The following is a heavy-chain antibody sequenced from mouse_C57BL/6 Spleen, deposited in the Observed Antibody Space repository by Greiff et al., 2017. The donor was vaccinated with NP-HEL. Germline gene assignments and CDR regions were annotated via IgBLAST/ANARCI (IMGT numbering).Heavy chain of an antibody. J-gene: IGHJ3*01. Sequence: QVQLQQSGPELVKPGASVKISCKASGYAFSSSWMNWVKQRPGKGLEWIGRIYPGDGDTNYNGKFKGKATLTADKSSSTAYMQLSSLTSEDSAVYFCGYDYDLAYWGQGTLVTVSA. D-gene: IGHD2-4*01. CDR3: GYDYDLAY. CDR2: IYPGDGDT. V-gene: IGHV1-82*01. CDR1: GYAFSSSW.